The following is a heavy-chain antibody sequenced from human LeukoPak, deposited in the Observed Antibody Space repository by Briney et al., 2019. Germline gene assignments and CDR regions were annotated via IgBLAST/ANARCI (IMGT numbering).Heavy chain of an antibody. CDR1: GGTFSSYA. J-gene: IGHJ4*02. CDR2: IIPIFGTA. CDR3: ARGTYYYDSSGYYYYFDY. V-gene: IGHV1-69*05. D-gene: IGHD3-22*01. Sequence: SVKVSCKASGGTFSSYAISWVRQAPGQGLEWMGGIIPIFGTANYAQKFQGRVTITRNTSISTAYMELSSLRSEDTAVYYCARGTYYYDSSGYYYYFDYWGQGTLVTVSS.